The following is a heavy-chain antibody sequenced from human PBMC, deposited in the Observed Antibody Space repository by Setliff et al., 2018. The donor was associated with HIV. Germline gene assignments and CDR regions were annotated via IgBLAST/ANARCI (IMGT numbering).Heavy chain of an antibody. Sequence: ASVKVSCKASGYTFKTYGISWVRQAPGQGLEWMGWISPYNGDTRYAQKFQGRVTLTTDTTTNTAYMEVRTLRSDDTAAYYCARGISRDSSGYYRDEYFQHWGQGTLVTVSS. CDR1: GYTFKTYG. J-gene: IGHJ1*01. CDR3: ARGISRDSSGYYRDEYFQH. CDR2: ISPYNGDT. V-gene: IGHV1-18*01. D-gene: IGHD3-22*01.